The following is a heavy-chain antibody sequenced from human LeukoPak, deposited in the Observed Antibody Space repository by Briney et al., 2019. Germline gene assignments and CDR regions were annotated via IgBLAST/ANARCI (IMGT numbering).Heavy chain of an antibody. Sequence: GGSLRLSCAASGFTFSSYSMNWVRQAPGKGLEWVSYISSSSSTIYYADSVKGRFTISRDNSKNTLYLQMNSLRAEDTAVYYCAKDPRDPPRWGFDYWGQGTLVTVSS. J-gene: IGHJ4*02. CDR2: ISSSSSTI. CDR1: GFTFSSYS. D-gene: IGHD3-16*01. CDR3: AKDPRDPPRWGFDY. V-gene: IGHV3-48*01.